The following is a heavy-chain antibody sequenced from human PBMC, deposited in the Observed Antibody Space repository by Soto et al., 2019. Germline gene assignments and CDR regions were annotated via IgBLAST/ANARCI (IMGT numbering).Heavy chain of an antibody. J-gene: IGHJ4*02. CDR1: GFTFSSYA. CDR3: AHPHSSGLLVPYYFDY. CDR2: ISGSGGST. Sequence: EVQLLESGGGLVQPGGSLRLSCAASGFTFSSYAMSWVRQAPGKGLEWVSAISGSGGSTYYADSVKGRFTISRDNSKNTLYLQMNSLRAEDTAVYYCAHPHSSGLLVPYYFDYWGQGTLVTVSS. D-gene: IGHD6-19*01. V-gene: IGHV3-23*01.